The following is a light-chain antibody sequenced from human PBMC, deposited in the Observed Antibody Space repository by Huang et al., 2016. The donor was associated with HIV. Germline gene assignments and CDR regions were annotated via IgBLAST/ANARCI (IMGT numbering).Light chain of an antibody. CDR3: QQSHSTPYT. Sequence: DIQMTQSPSSLSASVGDRGTISCRASQIISSYFIWYKQEPRKAPNLLIYDSSSVQRGVPSRCGGSGSGTDFTLTISNLQPEDFATYYCQQSHSTPYTFGQGTKLEIK. CDR2: DSS. CDR1: QIISSY. V-gene: IGKV1-39*01. J-gene: IGKJ2*01.